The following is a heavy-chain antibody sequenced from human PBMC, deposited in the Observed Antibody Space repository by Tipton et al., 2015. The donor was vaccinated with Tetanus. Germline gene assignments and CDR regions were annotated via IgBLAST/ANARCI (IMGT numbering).Heavy chain of an antibody. Sequence: CAASGFTFSSYGMHWVGQVPGKGLEWVAVIWNDGSNKYYADSVKGRFTISRDNSKNTLYLQMNSLRAEDTAVYYCARDYRYSFDYWGQGTLVTVSS. CDR1: GFTFSSYG. D-gene: IGHD5-18*01. V-gene: IGHV3-33*01. J-gene: IGHJ4*02. CDR3: ARDYRYSFDY. CDR2: IWNDGSNK.